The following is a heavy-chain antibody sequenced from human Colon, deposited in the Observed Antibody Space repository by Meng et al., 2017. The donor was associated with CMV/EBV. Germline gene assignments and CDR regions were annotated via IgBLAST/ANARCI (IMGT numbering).Heavy chain of an antibody. D-gene: IGHD3-3*01. CDR2: MNPNSGNT. CDR3: ARGSGYDFWSGYTLDWFDP. CDR1: GYTFTSYD. Sequence: ASVKVSCKASGYTFTSYDINWVRQATGQGLEWMGWMNPNSGNTGYAQKFQGRVTITRNTSISTAYMELSSLRSEDTAVYYCARGSGYDFWSGYTLDWFDPWGQGTLVIVSS. J-gene: IGHJ5*02. V-gene: IGHV1-8*03.